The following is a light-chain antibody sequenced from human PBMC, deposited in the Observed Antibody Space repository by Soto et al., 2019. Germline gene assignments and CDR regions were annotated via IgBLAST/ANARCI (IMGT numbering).Light chain of an antibody. CDR1: SSDVGGYNY. CDR2: DVS. CDR3: SSYTAFSTDIL. J-gene: IGLJ2*01. V-gene: IGLV2-11*01. Sequence: QSALTQPRSVSGSPGQSVTISCTGTSSDVGGYNYVSWYQQHPGKAPKLMIYDVSKRPSGVPDRFSGSKSGNTASLTISGLQAEDEADYYCSSYTAFSTDILFGGGTKVTVL.